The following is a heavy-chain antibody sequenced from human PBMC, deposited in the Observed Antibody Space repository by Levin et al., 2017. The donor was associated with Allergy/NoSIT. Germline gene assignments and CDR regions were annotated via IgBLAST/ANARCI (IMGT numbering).Heavy chain of an antibody. J-gene: IGHJ6*02. CDR1: GGTFSSYA. V-gene: IGHV1-69*13. D-gene: IGHD3-10*01. Sequence: ASVKVSCKASGGTFSSYAISWVRQAPGQGLEWMGGIIPIFGTANYAQKFQGRVTITADESTSTAYMELSSLRSEDTAVYYCARGPITMVRGVIPRYGMDVWGQGTTVTVSS. CDR3: ARGPITMVRGVIPRYGMDV. CDR2: IIPIFGTA.